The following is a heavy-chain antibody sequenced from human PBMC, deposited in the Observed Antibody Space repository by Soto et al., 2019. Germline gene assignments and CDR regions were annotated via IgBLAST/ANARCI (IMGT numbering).Heavy chain of an antibody. V-gene: IGHV4-30-2*01. J-gene: IGHJ6*02. CDR1: GGSVSSGVFS. CDR3: ARGHYYYAMDV. CDR2: ISHGGGP. Sequence: PSETLSLTCAVSGGSVSSGVFSWNWIRQPPGQGLEWIGYISHGGGPHYTPSLRSRVSISVDRSTNVISLNLTSMTPADTAVYFCARGHYYYAMDVWGQGTTVTVSS.